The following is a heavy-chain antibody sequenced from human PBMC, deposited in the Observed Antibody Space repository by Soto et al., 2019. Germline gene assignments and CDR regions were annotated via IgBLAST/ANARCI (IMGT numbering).Heavy chain of an antibody. V-gene: IGHV1-69*06. J-gene: IGHJ5*02. CDR3: ARAATNYDFWSGYHLWWFDP. D-gene: IGHD3-3*01. CDR2: IIPIFGTA. Sequence: QVQLVQSGAEVKKPGSSVKVSCRASGGTFNNYVINWVRQAPGQGLEWMAGIIPIFGTANYAQKFQGRVTITADKSTSTAYMELNSLRSEDTAVYYCARAATNYDFWSGYHLWWFDPWGQGTLVTVSS. CDR1: GGTFNNYV.